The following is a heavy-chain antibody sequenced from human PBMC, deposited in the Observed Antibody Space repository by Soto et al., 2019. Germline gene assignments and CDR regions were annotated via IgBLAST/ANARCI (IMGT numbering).Heavy chain of an antibody. CDR3: ARGIVGWNQCSYYCGMDV. V-gene: IGHV4-59*01. D-gene: IGHD1-1*01. Sequence: SETLSLTCTVSGGSISNYYWSWIRQPPGKGLEWIGYIYFSGSTNYNPSLKSRVTISVDTSKNQFTLKLSSVTAADTAVYYCARGIVGWNQCSYYCGMDVWGQGTLVTVSS. CDR2: IYFSGST. CDR1: GGSISNYY. J-gene: IGHJ6*02.